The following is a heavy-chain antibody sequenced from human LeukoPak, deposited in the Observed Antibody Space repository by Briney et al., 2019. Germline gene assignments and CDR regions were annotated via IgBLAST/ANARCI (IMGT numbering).Heavy chain of an antibody. CDR2: ISGSDGSA. D-gene: IGHD4-17*01. Sequence: GGSLRLSCGASGFTFSSHAMSWVLQAPGKGLEWVSTISGSDGSAYSADSVKGRFTISRDNSKNTLYLQMNSLRAEDTAVYYCAIDLYGDYPIDCWGQGTLVTVSS. CDR3: AIDLYGDYPIDC. CDR1: GFTFSSHA. V-gene: IGHV3-23*01. J-gene: IGHJ4*02.